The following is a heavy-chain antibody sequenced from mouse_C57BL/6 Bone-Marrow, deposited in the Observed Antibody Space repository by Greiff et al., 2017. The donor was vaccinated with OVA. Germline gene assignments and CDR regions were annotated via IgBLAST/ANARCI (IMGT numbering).Heavy chain of an antibody. Sequence: EVQLQQSGPELVKPGASVKISCKASGYSFTGYYMNWVKQSPEKSLEWIGEINPSTGGTTSNQKSKAKATLTVDKSSSTAYMQLQSITSEDSAVYYCARYGYDVWFAYWGQRALVTVAA. CDR3: ARYGYDVWFAY. V-gene: IGHV1-42*01. CDR2: INPSTGGT. CDR1: GYSFTGYY. J-gene: IGHJ3*01. D-gene: IGHD2-2*01.